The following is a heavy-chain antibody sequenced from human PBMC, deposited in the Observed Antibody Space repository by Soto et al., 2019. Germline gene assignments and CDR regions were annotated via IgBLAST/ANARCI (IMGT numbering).Heavy chain of an antibody. CDR1: GFTFSIND. CDR2: ISNDGNNK. J-gene: IGHJ4*02. Sequence: GGSLRLSCAASGFTFSINDMHWVRQAPVRGLEWVAVISNDGNNKYYADSVKGRFTLSRDNSKNMVYLQMDSLRVEDTAVYFCAKDHQTYNWDYLFDSWGPGTLVTVSS. V-gene: IGHV3-30*18. D-gene: IGHD1-7*01. CDR3: AKDHQTYNWDYLFDS.